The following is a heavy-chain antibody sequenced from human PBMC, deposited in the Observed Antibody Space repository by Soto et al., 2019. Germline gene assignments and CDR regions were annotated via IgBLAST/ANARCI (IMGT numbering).Heavy chain of an antibody. J-gene: IGHJ5*02. CDR2: IIPLFGTT. V-gene: IGHV1-69*13. CDR3: SRPASHGSSWYFCFDQ. D-gene: IGHD6-13*01. CDR1: GGTFSRHT. Sequence: SVKVSCKTSGGTFSRHTINWVRQAAGQGLEWMGGIIPLFGTTNYAQKFKGRVTISADECTSTAYMELSRLTSEAAVVDYCSRPASHGSSWYFCFDQWGQGTLVTVS.